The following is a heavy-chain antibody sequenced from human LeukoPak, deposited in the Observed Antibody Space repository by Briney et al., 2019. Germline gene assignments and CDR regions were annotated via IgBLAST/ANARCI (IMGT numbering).Heavy chain of an antibody. CDR2: IYSGGST. D-gene: IGHD3-22*01. CDR1: GFTVSSNY. J-gene: IGHJ4*02. V-gene: IGHV3-53*01. CDR3: ARDAPYYDSSGYFDY. Sequence: GGSLRLSCAASGFTVSSNYMSWVRQAPGKGLEWVSVIYSGGSTYYADSVKGRFTISRDNSKNTLYLQMNSLRAEDTAVYYCARDAPYYDSSGYFDYWGQRTLVAVSS.